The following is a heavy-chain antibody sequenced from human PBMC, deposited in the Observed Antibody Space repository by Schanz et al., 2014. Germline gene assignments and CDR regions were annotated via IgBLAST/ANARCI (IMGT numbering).Heavy chain of an antibody. CDR3: ARDAVALVPEYFMDV. Sequence: QVQLVESGGGVVRPGRSLRLSCGTSGFTFSRFGMHWVRQAPGKGPEWVALVWSDGNTKYYVDSVKGRFTISRDNSMNTLHLQMDGLRVEDTAVYYCARDAVALVPEYFMDVWGKGTPVTVSS. V-gene: IGHV3-33*01. CDR1: GFTFSRFG. D-gene: IGHD2-15*01. CDR2: VWSDGNTK. J-gene: IGHJ6*03.